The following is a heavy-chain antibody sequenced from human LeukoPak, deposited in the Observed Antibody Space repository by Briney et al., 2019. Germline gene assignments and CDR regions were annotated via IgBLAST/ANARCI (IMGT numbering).Heavy chain of an antibody. V-gene: IGHV7-4-1*02. Sequence: ASVKLSCKASGYTFTKFAMNWLRHAPGQGLEWMGWINTNTENQTYAQGFTGRLVFSLDTSISTAYLQISRLEAEDTAVYYCARTRYCDSTSCLGGRGAFDMWGQGTMVTVSS. D-gene: IGHD2-2*01. J-gene: IGHJ3*02. CDR1: GYTFTKFA. CDR3: ARTRYCDSTSCLGGRGAFDM. CDR2: INTNTENQ.